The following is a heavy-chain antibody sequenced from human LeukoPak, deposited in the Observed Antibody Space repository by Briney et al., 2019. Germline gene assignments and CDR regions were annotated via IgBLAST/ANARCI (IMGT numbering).Heavy chain of an antibody. CDR3: VRGVGSLRKREAFDI. CDR1: GGSFSGLY. D-gene: IGHD5-24*01. V-gene: IGHV4-34*01. J-gene: IGHJ3*02. CDR2: INHSGST. Sequence: SETLSLTCAVYGGSFSGLYWSWIRQFPGKGLEWIGEINHSGSTNYNPSLKSRVTISIDTSKNQFSLRLSSVTAADTAVYYCVRGVGSLRKREAFDIWGQGIMVTVSS.